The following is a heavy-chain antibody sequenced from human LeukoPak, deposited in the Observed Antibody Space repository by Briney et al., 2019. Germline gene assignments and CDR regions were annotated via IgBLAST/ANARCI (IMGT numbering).Heavy chain of an antibody. J-gene: IGHJ4*02. Sequence: PGGSLRLSCAASGFTFSDHYMDWVRQAPGKGLEWIGRTRKKANSYTTEYAASVKGRFTISIDDSKNSLYLQMNSLETEDTAVYYCARVMSVDTAVLDYWGQGTLVTVSS. V-gene: IGHV3-72*01. CDR2: TRKKANSYTT. D-gene: IGHD5-18*01. CDR1: GFTFSDHY. CDR3: ARVMSVDTAVLDY.